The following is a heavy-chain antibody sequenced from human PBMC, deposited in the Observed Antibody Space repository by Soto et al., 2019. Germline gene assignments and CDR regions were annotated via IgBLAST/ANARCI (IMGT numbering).Heavy chain of an antibody. V-gene: IGHV4-39*01. J-gene: IGHJ4*02. CDR3: AGAVDRGVIINLDY. CDR1: GGSISSSSYY. Sequence: SETLSLTCTVSGGSISSSSYYWGWIRQPPGKGLEWIGSIYYSGSTYYNPSLKSRVTVSVDTSKNQFSLKLSSVTAADTAVYYCAGAVDRGVIINLDYWGQGTLVTVSS. CDR2: IYYSGST. D-gene: IGHD3-10*01.